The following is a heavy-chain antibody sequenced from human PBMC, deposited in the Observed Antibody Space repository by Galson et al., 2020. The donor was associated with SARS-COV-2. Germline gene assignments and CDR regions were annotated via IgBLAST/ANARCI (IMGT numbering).Heavy chain of an antibody. CDR2: IYYSGST. V-gene: IGHV4-59*01. J-gene: IGHJ4*02. D-gene: IGHD3-3*01. Sequence: SETLSLTCTVSGGSISSYYWSWIRQPPGKGLEWIGDIYYSGSTNYNPSLKSRGTISVNTSKNQFSLKLSSVTAADTAGYYCARARRDMIFGVANLGGGFDYWGQGTLVTVSS. CDR1: GGSISSYY. CDR3: ARARRDMIFGVANLGGGFDY.